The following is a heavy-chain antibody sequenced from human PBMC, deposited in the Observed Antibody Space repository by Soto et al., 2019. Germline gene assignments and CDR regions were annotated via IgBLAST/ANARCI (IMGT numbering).Heavy chain of an antibody. Sequence: PGESLKISCKGSGYSFTSYWISWVRQMPGKGLEWMGRIDPSDSYTNYSPSFQGHVTISADKSISTAYLQWSSLKAPDTAMYYCAGYGHSSSSNYYYGMDVWGQGTTGAVSS. J-gene: IGHJ6*02. CDR1: GYSFTSYW. CDR3: AGYGHSSSSNYYYGMDV. CDR2: IDPSDSYT. V-gene: IGHV5-10-1*01. D-gene: IGHD6-6*01.